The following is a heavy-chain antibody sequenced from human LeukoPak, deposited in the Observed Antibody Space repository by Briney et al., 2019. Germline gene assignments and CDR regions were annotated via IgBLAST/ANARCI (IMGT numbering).Heavy chain of an antibody. CDR1: GGSISSGSYY. V-gene: IGHV4-61*02. D-gene: IGHD3-22*01. CDR3: ARGKRYYYDSSGYYLATHFDY. Sequence: SETLSLTCTVSGGSISSGSYYWSRIRQPAGKGLEWIVRIYTSGSTNYNPSLKSRVTISVDTSKNQFSLKLSSVTAADTAVYYCARGKRYYYDSSGYYLATHFDYWGQGTLVTVSS. CDR2: IYTSGST. J-gene: IGHJ4*02.